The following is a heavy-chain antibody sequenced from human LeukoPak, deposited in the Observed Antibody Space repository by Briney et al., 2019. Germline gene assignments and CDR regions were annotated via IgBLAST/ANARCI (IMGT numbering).Heavy chain of an antibody. V-gene: IGHV4-61*02. CDR3: ARDFKGYYYMDV. CDR1: GGSISSGSYY. J-gene: IGHJ6*03. Sequence: TSETLSLTCTVSGGSISSGSYYWSWIRQPAGKGLEWIGRIYTSGSTNYNPSLKSRVTISVDTSKNQFSLKLSSVTAADTAVYYCARDFKGYYYMDVWGKGTTVTVSS. CDR2: IYTSGST.